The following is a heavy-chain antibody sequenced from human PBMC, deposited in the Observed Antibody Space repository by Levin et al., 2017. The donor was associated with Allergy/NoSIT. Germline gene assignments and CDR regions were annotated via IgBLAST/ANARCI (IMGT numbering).Heavy chain of an antibody. J-gene: IGHJ3*02. D-gene: IGHD2-15*01. Sequence: EASVKVSCKASGYTFTSYGLDWVRQAPGQGLEWMGWISTYKGNTNYAQKLQGRVTMTTDTSTRTAYMELRSLRSDDTAVYYGSRGPASNAPHAFDIWGQGTMVTVSP. CDR2: ISTYKGNT. CDR1: GYTFTSYG. CDR3: SRGPASNAPHAFDI. V-gene: IGHV1-18*01.